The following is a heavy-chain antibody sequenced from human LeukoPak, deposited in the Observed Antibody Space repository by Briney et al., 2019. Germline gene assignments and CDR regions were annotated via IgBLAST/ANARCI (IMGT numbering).Heavy chain of an antibody. CDR2: IYTSGST. CDR1: GGSISNYY. CDR3: ARDFAYYYYYMDV. D-gene: IGHD3-3*01. V-gene: IGHV4-4*07. J-gene: IGHJ6*03. Sequence: SETLSLTCTVSGGSISNYYWSWIRQPAGKGLEWIGRIYTSGSTNYNPSLKSRVTMSVDTSENQFSLKLSSVTAADTAVYYCARDFAYYYYYMDVWGKGTTVTVSS.